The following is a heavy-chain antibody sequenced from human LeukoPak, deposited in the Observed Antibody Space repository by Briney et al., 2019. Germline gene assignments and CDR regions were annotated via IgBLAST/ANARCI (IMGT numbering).Heavy chain of an antibody. V-gene: IGHV4-59*04. CDR2: IYHSGST. D-gene: IGHD1-1*01. CDR1: GGSISSYY. Sequence: SETLSLTCTVSGGSISSYYWSWIRQPPGKGLEWIGYIYHSGSTYYNPSLKSRVTISVDRSKNQFSLKLSSVTAADTAVYYCALTTTGTTGGYYFDYWGQGTLVTVSS. J-gene: IGHJ4*02. CDR3: ALTTTGTTGGYYFDY.